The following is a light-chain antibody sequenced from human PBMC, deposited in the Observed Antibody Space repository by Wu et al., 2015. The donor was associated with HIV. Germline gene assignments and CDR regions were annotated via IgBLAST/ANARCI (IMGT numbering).Light chain of an antibody. CDR2: RAS. CDR3: QRYGSSSYT. J-gene: IGKJ2*01. V-gene: IGKV3D-15*01. CDR1: QSVSSD. Sequence: EIVMTQSPATLSVSPGERATLSCRASQSVSSDLAWYQQKPGQAPRLLIYRASTRATGVPDRFSGSGSGTDFSLTISRLEPEDFAVYYCQRYGSSSYTFGQGTKLETK.